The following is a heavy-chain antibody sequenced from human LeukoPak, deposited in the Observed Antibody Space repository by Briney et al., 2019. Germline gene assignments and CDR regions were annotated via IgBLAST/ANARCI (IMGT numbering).Heavy chain of an antibody. V-gene: IGHV3-23*01. D-gene: IGHD6-19*01. CDR1: GFTFSSYW. Sequence: AGGSLRLSCAASGFTFSSYWMHWVRQAPGKGLEWVSGIGSNGVSTYYADSVKGRFTISRDNSKKALYLQMNSLRAEDTAVYYCAKNPSGGNVYYFDYWGQGTLVTVSS. CDR3: AKNPSGGNVYYFDY. J-gene: IGHJ4*02. CDR2: IGSNGVST.